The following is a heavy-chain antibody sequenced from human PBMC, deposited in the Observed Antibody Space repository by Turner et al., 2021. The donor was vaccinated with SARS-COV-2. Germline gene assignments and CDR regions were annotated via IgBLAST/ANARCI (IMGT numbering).Heavy chain of an antibody. CDR2: INPSSGAT. J-gene: IGHJ4*02. Sequence: VPLVESGTEEKSPGASVKVSCKASGYTVTGYQVHWVRQAPGQGLEWMGWINPSSGATDSAQKFQDRVTMSRDTSLITAYLELMRLTSDDTAVYYCARVLGPYKRAYFDYWGQGTLVTVSS. CDR1: GYTVTGYQ. CDR3: ARVLGPYKRAYFDY. V-gene: IGHV1-2*02. D-gene: IGHD1-1*01.